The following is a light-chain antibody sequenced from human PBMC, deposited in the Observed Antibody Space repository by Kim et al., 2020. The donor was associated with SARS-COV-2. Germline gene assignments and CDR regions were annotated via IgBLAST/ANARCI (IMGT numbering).Light chain of an antibody. CDR1: QSISVS. CDR2: DAS. CDR3: QQSSAWPLT. V-gene: IGKV3-11*01. Sequence: EIVLTQSPATLSLSPGDRATLSCRASQSISVSLAWYQQKPVQIPRVLIHDASNRATGIPARFSGSGSGTDFTLTISSLEPEDFAVYYCQQSSAWPLTFGGGTKVDIK. J-gene: IGKJ4*01.